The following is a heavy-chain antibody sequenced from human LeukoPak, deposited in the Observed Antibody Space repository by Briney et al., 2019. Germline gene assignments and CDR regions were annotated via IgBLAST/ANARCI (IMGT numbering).Heavy chain of an antibody. D-gene: IGHD2-21*02. CDR2: ISSSGSTM. CDR3: ARDCGADCSTIDF. CDR1: GFTVSTYS. V-gene: IGHV3-48*02. J-gene: IGHJ4*02. Sequence: GGSLGLSCAASGFTVSTYSMNWVRQAPGKGLEWVSYISSSGSTMYYADSVKGRFTISRDNAKNSLFLQMNSLRDEDTAVYYCARDCGADCSTIDFWGQGTLVTVSS.